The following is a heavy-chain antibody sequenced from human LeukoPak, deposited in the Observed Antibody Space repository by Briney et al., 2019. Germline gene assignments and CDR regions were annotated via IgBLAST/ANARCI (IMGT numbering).Heavy chain of an antibody. Sequence: GGSLRLSCAASGFTFTNAWMSWVRQAPGKGLEWVGRIKTKTDGATTDYSASVRGRFTISRDDSKNMLYLQMSSLKTEDTAVYYCTTDMIRGVQMGDWGQGTLVTVSS. CDR1: GFTFTNAW. V-gene: IGHV3-15*01. J-gene: IGHJ4*02. CDR3: TTDMIRGVQMGD. D-gene: IGHD3-10*01. CDR2: IKTKTDGATT.